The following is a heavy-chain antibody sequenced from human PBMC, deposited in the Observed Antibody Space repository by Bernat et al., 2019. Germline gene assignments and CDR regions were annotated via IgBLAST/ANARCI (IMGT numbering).Heavy chain of an antibody. V-gene: IGHV1-46*01. CDR3: ARAYNWNDRFDY. CDR1: GYTFINYY. Sequence: QVQLVQSGAEVKKPGASVNVSCKASGYTFINYYMHWVRQAPGQGLEWMGVIIPNGGNTDYAQTFQGRVTMTRDTSASTVYMELGSLRSEDTAIYYCARAYNWNDRFDYWGQGTLVTVSS. CDR2: IIPNGGNT. D-gene: IGHD1-1*01. J-gene: IGHJ4*02.